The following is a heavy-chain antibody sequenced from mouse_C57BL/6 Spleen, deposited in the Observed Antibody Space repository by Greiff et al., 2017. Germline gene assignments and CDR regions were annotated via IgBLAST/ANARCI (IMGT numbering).Heavy chain of an antibody. CDR1: GFTFTSYW. CDR2: IDPNSGGT. D-gene: IGHD2-12*01. CDR3: ARHGHDGGDFDV. V-gene: IGHV1-72*01. J-gene: IGHJ1*03. Sequence: QVQLQQPGAELVKPGASVKLSCTASGFTFTSYWMPWVKQRPGRGLEWIGRIDPNSGGTKYNEKFKSKATLTVDKSSSTAYMQLSSLAYEDSAVYYCARHGHDGGDFDVWGTGTTVTVSS.